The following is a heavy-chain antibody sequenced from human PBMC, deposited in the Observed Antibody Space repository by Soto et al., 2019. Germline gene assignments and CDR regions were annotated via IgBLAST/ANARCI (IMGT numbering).Heavy chain of an antibody. Sequence: PETLSLTCTVSGGSVSSGSYYWCWIRQLPGKGLEWIGYIYYSGSTNYNPSLKSRVTISVDTSKNQFSLKLSSVTAADTAVYYCARTTYYDFWSGYPGDYFDDWGQGTLVTVSS. CDR3: ARTTYYDFWSGYPGDYFDD. CDR2: IYYSGST. J-gene: IGHJ4*02. D-gene: IGHD3-3*01. V-gene: IGHV4-61*01. CDR1: GGSVSSGSYY.